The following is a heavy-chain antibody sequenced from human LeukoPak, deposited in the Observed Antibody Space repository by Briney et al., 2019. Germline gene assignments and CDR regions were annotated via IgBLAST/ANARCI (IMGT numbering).Heavy chain of an antibody. CDR2: ISSSSSYI. D-gene: IGHD6-19*01. CDR3: ASLSSGWYFDY. J-gene: IGHJ4*02. V-gene: IGHV3-21*01. Sequence: GGSLRLSCAASGFTFSNYSMNWVRQAPGKGLEWVSSISSSSSYIYYADSVKGRFTISRDNAKNSLYLQMDSLRAEDTAVYYCASLSSGWYFDYWGQGTLVTVSS. CDR1: GFTFSNYS.